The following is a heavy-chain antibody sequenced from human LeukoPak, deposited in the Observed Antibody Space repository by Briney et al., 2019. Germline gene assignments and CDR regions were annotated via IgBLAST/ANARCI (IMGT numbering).Heavy chain of an antibody. CDR2: ISGSGGST. D-gene: IGHD2-15*01. CDR1: GFTFSSYA. CDR3: AKVPREGYCSGGSCYVFYFDY. V-gene: IGHV3-23*01. J-gene: IGHJ4*02. Sequence: PGGSLRLSCAVSGFTFSSYAMSWVRQAPGKGLEWVSAISGSGGSTYYADSVKGRFTISRDNSKNTLYLQMNSLRAEDTAVYYCAKVPREGYCSGGSCYVFYFDYWGQGTLVTVSS.